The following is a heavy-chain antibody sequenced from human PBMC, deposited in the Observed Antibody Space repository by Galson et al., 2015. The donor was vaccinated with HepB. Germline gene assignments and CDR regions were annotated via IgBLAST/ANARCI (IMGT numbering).Heavy chain of an antibody. CDR3: ARVTTRPEGFDP. D-gene: IGHD4-17*01. Sequence: TLSLTCTVSGGSISSGGYYWSWIRQHPGKGLEWIGYIYYSGSTYYNPSLKSRVTISVDTSKNQFSLKLSSVTAADTAVYYCARVTTRPEGFDPWGQGTLVTVSS. CDR1: GGSISSGGYY. CDR2: IYYSGST. V-gene: IGHV4-31*03. J-gene: IGHJ5*02.